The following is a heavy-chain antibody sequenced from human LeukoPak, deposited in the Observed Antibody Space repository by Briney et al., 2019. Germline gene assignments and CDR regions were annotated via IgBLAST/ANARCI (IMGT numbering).Heavy chain of an antibody. V-gene: IGHV3-30*01. CDR3: AKGSSWYLDY. Sequence: GRSLRLSCAASGFTFSSYTMHWVRQAPGKGLEWVAGVSYAGSNKDYADSVKGRFTISRDNSKNTLYLQMNSLRAEDTAVYYCAKGSSWYLDYWGQGTLVTVSS. J-gene: IGHJ4*02. D-gene: IGHD6-13*01. CDR1: GFTFSSYT. CDR2: VSYAGSNK.